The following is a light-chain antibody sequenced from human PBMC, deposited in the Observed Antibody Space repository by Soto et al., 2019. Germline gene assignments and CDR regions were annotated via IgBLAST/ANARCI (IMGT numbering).Light chain of an antibody. CDR1: SSDVGGYNY. CDR2: DVS. CDR3: SPYTSSSTLGYV. V-gene: IGLV2-14*01. Sequence: QSALTQPASVSVSPGQSITISCTGTSSDVGGYNYVSWYQQHPGKAPKLMIYDVSNRPSGVSNRFSGSKSGNTASLTISGLQAEDEADYYCSPYTSSSTLGYVFGTGTKVTVL. J-gene: IGLJ1*01.